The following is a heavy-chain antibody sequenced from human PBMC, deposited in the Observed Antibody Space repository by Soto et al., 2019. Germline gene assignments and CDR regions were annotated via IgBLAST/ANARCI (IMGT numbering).Heavy chain of an antibody. V-gene: IGHV4-34*01. D-gene: IGHD6-6*01. CDR1: GGSFSGYY. CDR3: ARGLESQRSSSGANWFDP. Sequence: SETLSLTCAVYGGSFSGYYWSWIRQPPGKGLEWIGEINHSGSTNYNPSLKSRVTISVDTSKNQFSLKLSSVTAADTAVYYCARGLESQRSSSGANWFDPWGQGTLVTVSS. J-gene: IGHJ5*02. CDR2: INHSGST.